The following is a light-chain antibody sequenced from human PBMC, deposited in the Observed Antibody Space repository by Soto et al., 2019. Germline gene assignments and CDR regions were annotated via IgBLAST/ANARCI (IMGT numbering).Light chain of an antibody. Sequence: STRCRASCSASVGNRGTVSCFTSQTIYYYLDWYQHKPGKAPKLLISAASSLESGIPARFSGSGSGTDFTLTISSLEPEDFAVYYCQQRGNWPRTFGQGTKVDIK. CDR1: QTIYYY. J-gene: IGKJ1*01. CDR3: QQRGNWPRT. CDR2: AAS. V-gene: IGKV1-39*01.